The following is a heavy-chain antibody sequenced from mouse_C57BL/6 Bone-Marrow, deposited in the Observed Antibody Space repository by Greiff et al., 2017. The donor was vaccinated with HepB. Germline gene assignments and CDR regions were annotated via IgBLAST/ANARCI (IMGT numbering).Heavy chain of an antibody. D-gene: IGHD2-5*01. CDR3: ARDPSTGYYSNYDYAMDY. V-gene: IGHV5-4*01. CDR1: GFTFSSYA. J-gene: IGHJ4*01. Sequence: EVKLMESGGGLVKPGGSLKLSCAASGFTFSSYAMSWVRQTPEKRLAWVATISDGGSYTYYPDNVKGRFTISRDNAKNNLYLQMSHLKSEDTAMYYCARDPSTGYYSNYDYAMDYWGQGTSVTVSS. CDR2: ISDGGSYT.